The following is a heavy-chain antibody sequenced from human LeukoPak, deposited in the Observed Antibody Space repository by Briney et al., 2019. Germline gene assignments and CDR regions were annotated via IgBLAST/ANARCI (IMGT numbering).Heavy chain of an antibody. V-gene: IGHV4-61*05. CDR2: IFYSGST. D-gene: IGHD1-26*01. Sequence: SETLSLTCTVSGGSISSSSYYWGWIRQPPGKGLEWIGYIFYSGSTNYNPSLKSRVTISLDTSKNQFSLKLSSVTAADTAVYYCAKLFSGSYLDYWGQGTLVTVSS. CDR3: AKLFSGSYLDY. J-gene: IGHJ4*02. CDR1: GGSISSSSYY.